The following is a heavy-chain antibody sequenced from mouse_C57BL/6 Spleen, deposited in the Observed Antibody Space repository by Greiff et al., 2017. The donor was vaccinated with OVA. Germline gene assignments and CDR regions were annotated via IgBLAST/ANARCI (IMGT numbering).Heavy chain of an antibody. CDR3: AKESVGVFAY. J-gene: IGHJ3*01. CDR2: IDPSDSET. Sequence: VQLQQPGAELVRPGSSVKLSCKASGYTFTSYWMHWVKQRPIQGLEWIGNIDPSDSETHYNQKFKDQATFTVDKSSSTAYMQLSSLTSEDSAVYYCAKESVGVFAYWGKGTLVTVSA. CDR1: GYTFTSYW. V-gene: IGHV1-52*01.